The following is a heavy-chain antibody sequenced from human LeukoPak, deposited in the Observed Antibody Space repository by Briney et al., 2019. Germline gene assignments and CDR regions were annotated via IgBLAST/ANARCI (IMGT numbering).Heavy chain of an antibody. D-gene: IGHD1-26*01. CDR2: INHSGSA. J-gene: IGHJ4*02. V-gene: IGHV4-34*01. Sequence: SETLSLTCAVYGGSVSGYYWSWIRQPPGKGLEWIGEINHSGSATYNPSLKSRVTISVDTSKNQFSLNLNSVTAADTAVYYCARVQAEVGPGHWGQGTLVTVSS. CDR1: GGSVSGYY. CDR3: ARVQAEVGPGH.